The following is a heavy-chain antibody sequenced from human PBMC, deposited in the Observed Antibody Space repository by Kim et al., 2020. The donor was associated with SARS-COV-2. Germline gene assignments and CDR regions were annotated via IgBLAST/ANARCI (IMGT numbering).Heavy chain of an antibody. CDR2: GTT. V-gene: IGHV4-31*02. J-gene: IGHJ4*02. Sequence: GTTYYNPSLKQRVTISVDTAKNQFSLKLSSVTAADAAVYYCARESGGGFDYWGQGTLVTVSS. CDR3: ARESGGGFDY.